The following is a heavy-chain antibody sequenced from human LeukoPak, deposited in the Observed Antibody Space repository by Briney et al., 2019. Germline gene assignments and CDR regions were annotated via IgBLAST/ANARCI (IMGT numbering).Heavy chain of an antibody. J-gene: IGHJ4*02. V-gene: IGHV4-39*01. D-gene: IGHD6-19*01. CDR1: GGSVSSSSYY. Sequence: SETLSLTCTVSGGSVSSSSYYWGWIRQPPGKGLEWIGSIFYSETTYYSPSLRSRITISVDTSTNQFSLKLSSVTAADTAVYFCARGQWLVPLDFWGQGILVTVSS. CDR3: ARGQWLVPLDF. CDR2: IFYSETT.